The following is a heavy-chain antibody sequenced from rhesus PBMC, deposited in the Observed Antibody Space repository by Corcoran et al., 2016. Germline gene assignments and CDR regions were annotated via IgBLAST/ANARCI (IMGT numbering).Heavy chain of an antibody. V-gene: IGHV4-76*01. J-gene: IGHJ4*01. CDR2: IYGSSGTT. Sequence: QVQLQESGPGVVKPSETLSLTCAVSGGSISSGYDWTWIRQPPGKGLEWIGYIYGSSGTTKYNPCLSNGVTLSNDASKNQFSLKLSSVTAADAAVYYCARGLSYTSGYYTFDYLGQVVLVTVSS. CDR3: ARGLSYTSGYYTFDY. CDR1: GGSISSGYD. D-gene: IGHD3-28*01.